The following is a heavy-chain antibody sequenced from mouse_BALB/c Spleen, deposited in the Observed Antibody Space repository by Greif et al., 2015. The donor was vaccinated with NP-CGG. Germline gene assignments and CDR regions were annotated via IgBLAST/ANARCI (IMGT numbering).Heavy chain of an antibody. D-gene: IGHD2-4*01. J-gene: IGHJ1*01. CDR2: IDPANGNT. CDR1: GFNIKDTY. V-gene: IGHV14-3*02. Sequence: EVMLVESGAELMKPGASVKLSCTASGFNIKDTYMHWVKQRPEQGLEWIGRIDPANGNTKYDPKFQGKATITADTSSNTAYLQLSSLTSEDTAVYYCARVITGYWYFDVWGAGTTVTVSS. CDR3: ARVITGYWYFDV.